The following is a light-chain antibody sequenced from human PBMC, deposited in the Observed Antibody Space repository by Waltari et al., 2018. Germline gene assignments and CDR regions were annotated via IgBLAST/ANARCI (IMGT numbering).Light chain of an antibody. V-gene: IGKV1-33*01. CDR3: QQYEDVPYT. J-gene: IGKJ2*01. Sequence: DIQMTQSPSSLSASVGDSVTITCQASQDISTYLNWYQQKPGKAPKLLIYDVSNLEKGVPSRFSGGGSGTDFSFTISSLQSEDIATYYCQQYEDVPYTFGQGTK. CDR2: DVS. CDR1: QDISTY.